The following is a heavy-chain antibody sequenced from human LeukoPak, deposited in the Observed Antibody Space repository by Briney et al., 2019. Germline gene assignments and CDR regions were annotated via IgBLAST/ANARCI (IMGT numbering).Heavy chain of an antibody. CDR3: ARFSYDYVWGSYRRFDY. CDR1: GYTFTSYD. CDR2: MNPNSGNT. J-gene: IGHJ4*02. V-gene: IGHV1-8*01. Sequence: ASAKVSCKASGYTFTSYDINWVRQATGQGLEWMGWMNPNSGNTGYAQKFQGRVTMTRNTSISTAYMELSSLRSEDTAVYYCARFSYDYVWGSYRRFDYWGQGTLVTVSS. D-gene: IGHD3-16*02.